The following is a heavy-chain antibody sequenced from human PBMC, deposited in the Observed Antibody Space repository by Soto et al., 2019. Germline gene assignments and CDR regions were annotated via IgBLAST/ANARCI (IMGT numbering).Heavy chain of an antibody. J-gene: IGHJ6*03. D-gene: IGHD3-10*01. CDR3: ARQRRAYYYYYMDV. CDR2: IYYSGST. V-gene: IGHV4-59*08. CDR1: GGSISSYY. Sequence: QVQLQESGPGLVKPSETLSLTCTVSGGSISSYYWSWIRQPPGKGLESIGYIYYSGSTNYNPSLKSRVTISVDTSKNQFSLKLSSVTAADTAVYYCARQRRAYYYYYMDVWGKGTTVTVSS.